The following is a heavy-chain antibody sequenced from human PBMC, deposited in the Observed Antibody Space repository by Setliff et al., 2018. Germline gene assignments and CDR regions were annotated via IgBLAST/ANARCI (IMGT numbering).Heavy chain of an antibody. CDR3: ARDRRGDGNYYMDV. CDR2: TNSDESTT. D-gene: IGHD1-1*01. Sequence: GESLKISCAASGLTFSNYWMHWVRQAPGKGLVWVARTNSDESTTTYADSVKGRFTISRDNAKNTVYLQMNSLGAEDTAIYYCARDRRGDGNYYMDVWGKGTTVTAP. CDR1: GLTFSNYW. V-gene: IGHV3-74*01. J-gene: IGHJ6*03.